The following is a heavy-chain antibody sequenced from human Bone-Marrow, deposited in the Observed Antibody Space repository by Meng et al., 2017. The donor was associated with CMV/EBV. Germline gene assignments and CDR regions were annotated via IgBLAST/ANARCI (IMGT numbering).Heavy chain of an antibody. J-gene: IGHJ5*02. Sequence: FTRNGISWVRQDPGQGLEWMGWISAYNGKTNYAQKLQGRVTMTTDTYTSTAYMELRSLRSDDTAVYYCARVGERYCITTSCPNWFDPWGQGTLVTVSS. V-gene: IGHV1-18*01. D-gene: IGHD2-2*01. CDR3: ARVGERYCITTSCPNWFDP. CDR2: ISAYNGKT. CDR1: FTRNG.